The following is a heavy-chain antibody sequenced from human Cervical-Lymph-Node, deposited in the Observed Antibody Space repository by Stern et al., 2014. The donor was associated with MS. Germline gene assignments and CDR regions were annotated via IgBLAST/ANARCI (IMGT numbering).Heavy chain of an antibody. CDR2: INAGNGHT. Sequence: QVQLMQSGAEVKKPGASVKVSCKTSGYSFPAFGLHWVRQAPGQSLEWLGRINAGNGHTKDSQRFQDRVTITRDTSASTVYMELSSLRSEDTAVYYCAREGSTDSRSWYSAEYFQHWGQGTLVTVSS. CDR1: GYSFPAFG. V-gene: IGHV1-3*01. D-gene: IGHD6-13*01. CDR3: AREGSTDSRSWYSAEYFQH. J-gene: IGHJ1*01.